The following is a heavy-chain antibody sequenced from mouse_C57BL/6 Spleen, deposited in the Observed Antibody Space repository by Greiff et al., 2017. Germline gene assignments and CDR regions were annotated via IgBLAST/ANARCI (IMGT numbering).Heavy chain of an antibody. Sequence: VQLQQSGAELVKPGASVKISCKASGYAFSSYWMNWVKQRPGKGLEWIGQIYPGDGDTNSNGKFKGKATLTADKSSSTAYMQLSSLTSEDSAVYFCARWDWDYAMDYWGQGTSVTVSS. V-gene: IGHV1-80*01. J-gene: IGHJ4*01. CDR1: GYAFSSYW. CDR2: IYPGDGDT. CDR3: ARWDWDYAMDY. D-gene: IGHD4-1*01.